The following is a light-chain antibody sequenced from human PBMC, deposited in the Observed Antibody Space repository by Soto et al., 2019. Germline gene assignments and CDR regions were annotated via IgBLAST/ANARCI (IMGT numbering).Light chain of an antibody. V-gene: IGLV2-8*01. Sequence: QSALTQPPSASGSPGQSVTISCTGTSSDVGGYNYVSWYQQHPGKAPKLLIYEVSKRPSGVPDRFSGSKSGNTASLTVSGLQAADEADYYCNSYAGSYNWVSGGGTQLTVL. CDR3: NSYAGSYNWV. J-gene: IGLJ3*02. CDR2: EVS. CDR1: SSDVGGYNY.